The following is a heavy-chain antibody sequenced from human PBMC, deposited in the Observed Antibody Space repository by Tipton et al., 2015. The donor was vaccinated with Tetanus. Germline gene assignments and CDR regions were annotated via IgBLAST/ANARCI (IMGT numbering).Heavy chain of an antibody. CDR1: GGSFRDYF. Sequence: TLSLTCAVHGGSFRDYFWGWLRQSPGKGLEWIGEVNYAGSTNYNPSLKSRVTMSVDVSKKQLSLRLTSVTAADTAVYYCAASVVRWFDLWGQGTLVTVSS. CDR2: VNYAGST. CDR3: AASVVRWFDL. V-gene: IGHV4-34*01. D-gene: IGHD3-22*01. J-gene: IGHJ5*02.